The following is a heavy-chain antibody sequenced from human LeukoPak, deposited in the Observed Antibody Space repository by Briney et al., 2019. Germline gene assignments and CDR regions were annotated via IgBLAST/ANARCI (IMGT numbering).Heavy chain of an antibody. CDR3: ARSYYYDYRQIDY. V-gene: IGHV4-39*01. CDR1: GDSISTSSYY. CDR2: IYYSGST. J-gene: IGHJ4*02. D-gene: IGHD3-22*01. Sequence: SETLSLTCTVSGDSISTSSYYWGWIRQPPGKGLEWLGSIYYSGSTYYNPSLKSRVTISVDTSKNQSSLNLYSVTAADTAVFYCARSYYYDYRQIDYWGRGTLVTVSS.